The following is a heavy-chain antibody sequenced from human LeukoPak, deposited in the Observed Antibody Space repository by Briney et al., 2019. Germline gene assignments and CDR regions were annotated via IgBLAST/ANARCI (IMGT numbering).Heavy chain of an antibody. CDR1: GYTFTGYY. J-gene: IGHJ6*03. V-gene: IGHV1-2*02. Sequence: GASVKVSCKASGYTFTGYYMHWVRQAPGQGLEWMGWINPNSGGTSYAQKFQGRVTMTRDTSTSTVYMELSSLRSEDTAVYYCARGADKYYDFWSGSPHMDVWGKGTTVTVSS. D-gene: IGHD3-3*01. CDR3: ARGADKYYDFWSGSPHMDV. CDR2: INPNSGGT.